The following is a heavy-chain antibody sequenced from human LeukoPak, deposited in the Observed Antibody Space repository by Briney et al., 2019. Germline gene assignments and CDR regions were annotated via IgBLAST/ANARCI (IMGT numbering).Heavy chain of an antibody. CDR3: AKVLGGSGSYCFQH. V-gene: IGHV3-23*01. D-gene: IGHD1-26*01. CDR1: GFTFSSYA. J-gene: IGHJ1*01. Sequence: GSLRLSCVASGFTFSSYAMSWVRQAPGKGLEWVSAISGSGGSTYYADSVKGRFTISRDNSKNTLYLQMNSLRAEDTAVYYCAKVLGGSGSYCFQHWGQGTLVTVSS. CDR2: ISGSGGST.